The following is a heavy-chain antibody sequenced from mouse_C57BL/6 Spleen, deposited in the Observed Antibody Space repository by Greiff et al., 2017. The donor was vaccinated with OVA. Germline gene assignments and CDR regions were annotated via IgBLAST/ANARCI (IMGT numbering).Heavy chain of an antibody. CDR3: AREGGYYGSSYNFDV. CDR2: INYDGSST. V-gene: IGHV5-16*01. CDR1: GFTFSDYY. D-gene: IGHD1-1*01. J-gene: IGHJ1*03. Sequence: EVMLVESEGGLVQPGSSMKLSCTASGFTFSDYYMAWVRQVPEKGLEWVANINYDGSSTYYLDSLKSRFIISRDNAKNILYLQMSSLKSEDTATYYCAREGGYYGSSYNFDVWGTGTTVTVSS.